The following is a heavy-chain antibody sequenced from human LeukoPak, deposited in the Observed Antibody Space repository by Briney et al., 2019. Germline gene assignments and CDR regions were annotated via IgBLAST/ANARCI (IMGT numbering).Heavy chain of an antibody. V-gene: IGHV3-21*01. CDR3: AREFASYCSSSSCYGFDY. CDR2: ISSSSTYI. CDR1: GFTFSSYS. D-gene: IGHD2-2*01. Sequence: GGSLTLSCAASGFTFSSYSMNWVRQSPGKGLEWVSSISSSSTYIYYADSVKGRFTISRDNAKKSLYLQVNSLRAEDTAVYYCAREFASYCSSSSCYGFDYWGQGTLVTVSP. J-gene: IGHJ4*02.